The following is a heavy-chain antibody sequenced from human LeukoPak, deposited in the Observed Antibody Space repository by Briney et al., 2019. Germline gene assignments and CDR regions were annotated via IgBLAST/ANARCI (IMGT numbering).Heavy chain of an antibody. Sequence: GGSLRLSCAASGFTVSSNYMSWVRQAPGKGLEWFSVIYSGGSTYYADSVKGRFTISRDNSKNALYLQMNSLRAEDTAVYYCARDLSMVATLTEWGQGTLVTVSS. CDR1: GFTVSSNY. CDR3: ARDLSMVATLTE. CDR2: IYSGGST. J-gene: IGHJ4*02. D-gene: IGHD5-12*01. V-gene: IGHV3-66*01.